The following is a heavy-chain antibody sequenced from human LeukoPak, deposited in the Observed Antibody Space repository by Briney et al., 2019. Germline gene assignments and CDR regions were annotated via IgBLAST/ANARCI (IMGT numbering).Heavy chain of an antibody. V-gene: IGHV4-38-2*01. CDR2: IYQSGST. Sequence: SETLSLTCAVSGYSISSGYYWGWIRQPPGKGLEWIGSIYQSGSTYYNLSLKSRVTISVDASKNQFSLKLSSVTAADTAVYYCARTRDYYYYMDVWGKGTSVTVSS. CDR1: GYSISSGYY. CDR3: ARTRDYYYYMDV. J-gene: IGHJ6*03.